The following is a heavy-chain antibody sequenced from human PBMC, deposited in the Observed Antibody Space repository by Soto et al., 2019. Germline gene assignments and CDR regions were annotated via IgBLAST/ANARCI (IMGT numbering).Heavy chain of an antibody. Sequence: EVQLVESGGGLVQPGGSLRLSCAASGFTFSSYWMSWVRQAPGKGLEWVANIKQDGSEKYYVDSVKGRFTISRDNAKNSLYLQMNSLRAEDTAVYYCARMGYDILTGYLKYWGQGTLVNVST. CDR1: GFTFSSYW. D-gene: IGHD3-9*01. CDR3: ARMGYDILTGYLKY. CDR2: IKQDGSEK. J-gene: IGHJ4*02. V-gene: IGHV3-7*01.